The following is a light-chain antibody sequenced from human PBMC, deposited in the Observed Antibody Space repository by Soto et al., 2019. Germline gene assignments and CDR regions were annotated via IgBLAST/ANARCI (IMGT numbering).Light chain of an antibody. J-gene: IGKJ1*01. CDR2: GAS. Sequence: EIVMAQSPATLSVSPGERATLSCRASQSVNSNLAWYQQKPGQAPRLLIYGASSRATGIPDRFSGSGSGTEFTLTISSLQSEDFAVYYCQQYNNWSPWTFGPGTKVDI. CDR1: QSVNSN. CDR3: QQYNNWSPWT. V-gene: IGKV3D-15*01.